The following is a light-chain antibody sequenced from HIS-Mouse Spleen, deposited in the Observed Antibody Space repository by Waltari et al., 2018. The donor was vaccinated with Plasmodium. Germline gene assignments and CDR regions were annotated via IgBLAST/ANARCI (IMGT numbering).Light chain of an antibody. CDR3: QSADSSGTPNWV. CDR2: KDS. CDR1: ALPKQY. Sequence: SYELTQPPSGSVSPGQTARITCSGDALPKQYAYWYQQKPGQAPVLVIYKDSERPSGIPGRFSGSSSGTTVTLTISGVQAEDEADYYCQSADSSGTPNWVFGGGTKLTVL. V-gene: IGLV3-25*03. J-gene: IGLJ3*02.